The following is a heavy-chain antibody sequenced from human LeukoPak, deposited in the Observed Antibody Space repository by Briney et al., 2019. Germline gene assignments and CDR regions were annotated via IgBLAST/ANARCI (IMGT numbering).Heavy chain of an antibody. CDR1: VGTFSSYA. J-gene: IGHJ3*02. Sequence: SVKVSCKATVGTFSSYAISWVRQAPGQGLEWMGRIIPILGIANYAQKFQGRVTITADKSTSTAYMELSSLRSEDTAVYYCARAQIPWAFDAFDIWGQGTMVTVSS. V-gene: IGHV1-69*04. D-gene: IGHD2-2*02. CDR2: IIPILGIA. CDR3: ARAQIPWAFDAFDI.